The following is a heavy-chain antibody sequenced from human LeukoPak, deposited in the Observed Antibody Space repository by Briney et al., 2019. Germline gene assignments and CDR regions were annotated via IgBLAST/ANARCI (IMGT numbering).Heavy chain of an antibody. D-gene: IGHD2-8*02. CDR3: ARVLAATYAFDI. J-gene: IGHJ3*02. CDR1: GYTFTGYG. Sequence: ASLKVSCKASGYTFTGYGISWVRQAPEQGLEWMGWISAYNGNTNYAQKLQGRVTMTTDTSTSTAYMELRSLRSDDTAVYYCARVLAATYAFDIWGQGTMVTVSS. CDR2: ISAYNGNT. V-gene: IGHV1-18*01.